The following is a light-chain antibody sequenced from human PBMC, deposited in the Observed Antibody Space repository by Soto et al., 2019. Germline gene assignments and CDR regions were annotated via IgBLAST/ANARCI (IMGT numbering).Light chain of an antibody. V-gene: IGKV3-11*01. CDR1: QSVSSH. J-gene: IGKJ5*01. CDR2: DAS. Sequence: EIVLTQSPGTLSSSPGERATLSCRASQSVSSHLAWFQQRPGQAPRLLIYDASNRATGIPARFSGRGSGTDFTLTISSLEPEDFAVYYCQQRSSAITFGQGTRLEIK. CDR3: QQRSSAIT.